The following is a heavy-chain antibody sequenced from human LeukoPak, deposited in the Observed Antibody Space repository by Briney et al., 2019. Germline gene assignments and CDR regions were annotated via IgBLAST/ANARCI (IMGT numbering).Heavy chain of an antibody. J-gene: IGHJ4*02. CDR2: MSSSSSYI. D-gene: IGHD6-13*01. Sequence: GGSLRLSCAASGFTFSSYSMNWVRQAPGKGLEWVSSMSSSSSYIYYADSVKGRFTISRDNAKNSLYLQMNSLRAEDTAVYYCARESDESIAAAGFEFDYWGQGTPVTVSS. CDR3: ARESDESIAAAGFEFDY. CDR1: GFTFSSYS. V-gene: IGHV3-21*01.